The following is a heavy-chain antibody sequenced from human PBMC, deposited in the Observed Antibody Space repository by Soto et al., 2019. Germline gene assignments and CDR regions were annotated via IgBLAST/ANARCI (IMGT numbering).Heavy chain of an antibody. CDR3: ARGETDLGV. CDR1: RDTFNKYA. CDR2: IIPIFSSR. D-gene: IGHD2-21*02. V-gene: IGHV1-69*01. J-gene: IGHJ6*02. Sequence: QVQLVQSGAEVKKPGSSVKVSCKTSRDTFNKYAFNWVRQAPGQGLEWMGWIIPIFSSRNYADKFQGRVTITADDSTSTAYTELRSLRFDDTAGYYWARGETDLGVWGQGTTVTVSS.